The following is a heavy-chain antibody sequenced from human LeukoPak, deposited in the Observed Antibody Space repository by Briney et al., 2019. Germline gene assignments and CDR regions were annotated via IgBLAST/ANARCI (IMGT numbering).Heavy chain of an antibody. CDR3: ARDEDTGITMVRGVIIRPNYYYGMDV. D-gene: IGHD3-10*01. Sequence: ASVKVSCKASGYTFTSYGISWVRQAPGQGLEWMGWISAYNGNTNYAQKLQCRVTMTTDTSTSTAYMELRSLRSDDTAVYYCARDEDTGITMVRGVIIRPNYYYGMDVWGQGTTVTVSS. CDR2: ISAYNGNT. CDR1: GYTFTSYG. V-gene: IGHV1-18*01. J-gene: IGHJ6*02.